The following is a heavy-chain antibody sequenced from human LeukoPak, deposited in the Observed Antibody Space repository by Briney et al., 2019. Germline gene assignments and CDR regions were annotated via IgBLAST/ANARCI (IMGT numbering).Heavy chain of an antibody. CDR1: RFTFTRHA. J-gene: IGHJ4*02. V-gene: IGHV3-23*01. D-gene: IGHD3-10*01. CDR2: TGLESVHT. Sequence: GGSLRLSCAASRFTFTRHAMSWVRQAPGKGLEWVSTTGLESVHTLCADSVQGRFTVSRDNSRNILDLQMDNLTVDDTAIYYCVRGDDIGKHPTRAYYFDIWGQGTLVSVSS. CDR3: VRGDDIGKHPTRAYYFDI.